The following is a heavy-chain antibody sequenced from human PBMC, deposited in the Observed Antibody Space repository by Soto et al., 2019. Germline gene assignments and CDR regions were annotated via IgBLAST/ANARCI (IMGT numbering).Heavy chain of an antibody. J-gene: IGHJ1*01. D-gene: IGHD4-4*01. V-gene: IGHV3-30-3*01. CDR1: GFTFSNYP. CDR3: ARRTLVTTRYFPH. Sequence: QMQLVESGGGVVQPGGSLRLSCEASGFTFSNYPMHWVRQAPGKGLEWVAVISFDGSNKHYADSVKGRFTLSRDNSKNPLYLQMNSLRPEDTAVYYCARRTLVTTRYFPHWGQGTLVIVSS. CDR2: ISFDGSNK.